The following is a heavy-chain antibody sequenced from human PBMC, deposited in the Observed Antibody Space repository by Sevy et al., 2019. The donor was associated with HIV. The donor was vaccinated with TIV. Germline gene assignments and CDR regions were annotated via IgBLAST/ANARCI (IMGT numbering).Heavy chain of an antibody. Sequence: ASVKVSCKVYGYTLTELSMHWVRQAPGKGLEWMGCFDPEDGEAIYSQRFQGRVTLTEDTSTDTAYMELSGLRSENTAVYYCTGGGNGGGMDVWGQGTTVTISS. J-gene: IGHJ6*02. V-gene: IGHV1-24*01. D-gene: IGHD2-15*01. CDR3: TGGGNGGGMDV. CDR1: GYTLTELS. CDR2: FDPEDGEA.